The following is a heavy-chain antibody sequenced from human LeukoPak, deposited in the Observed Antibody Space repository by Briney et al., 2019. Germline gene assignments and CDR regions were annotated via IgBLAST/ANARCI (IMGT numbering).Heavy chain of an antibody. D-gene: IGHD2-2*03. J-gene: IGHJ5*02. V-gene: IGHV4-30-2*01. Sequence: SETLSLTCAVSGGSISSGGYSWSWIRQPPGKGLEWIGYIYHSGSTYYNPSLKSRVTISVDTSKNQFSLKLSSVTAADTAVYYCARAVGYCSSTSCANWFDPWGQGTLVTVSS. CDR3: ARAVGYCSSTSCANWFDP. CDR2: IYHSGST. CDR1: GGSISSGGYS.